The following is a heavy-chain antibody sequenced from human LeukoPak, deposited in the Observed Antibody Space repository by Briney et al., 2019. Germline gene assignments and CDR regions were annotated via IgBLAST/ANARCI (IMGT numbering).Heavy chain of an antibody. CDR2: IYYSGST. CDR3: ARDQSGGYYFDY. J-gene: IGHJ4*02. Sequence: SETLSLTCTVSGGSISSYYWSWIRRPPGKGLEWIGYIYYSGSTSYNPSLKSRVTISVDTSKNQFSLKLSSVTAADTAVYHCARDQSGGYYFDYWGQGTLVTVSS. CDR1: GGSISSYY. D-gene: IGHD3-10*01. V-gene: IGHV4-59*01.